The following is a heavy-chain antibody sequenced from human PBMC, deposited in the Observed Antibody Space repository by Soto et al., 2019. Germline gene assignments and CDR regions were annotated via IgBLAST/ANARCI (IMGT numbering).Heavy chain of an antibody. CDR1: GFTFSSYA. CDR2: ISYDGSNK. J-gene: IGHJ4*02. CDR3: ASSREGY. V-gene: IGHV3-30-3*01. Sequence: SLRLSCAASGFTFSSYAMHWVRQAPGKGLEWVAVISYDGSNKYYADSVKGRFTISRDNSKNTLYLQMNSLRAEDTAVYYCASSREGYWGQGTLVTVSS. D-gene: IGHD1-26*01.